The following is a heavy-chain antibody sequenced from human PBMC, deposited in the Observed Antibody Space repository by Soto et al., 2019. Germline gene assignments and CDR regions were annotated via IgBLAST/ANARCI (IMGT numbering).Heavy chain of an antibody. Sequence: EVQLVESGGGLVQPGGSLRLSCAASGFDFTNSWMNWVRQAPGKGLVWVSHVNSDGSITTYADSVKGRFTISRDNAKNAVDLQMMTLSVEDTAVYYRTRAPGYSSAVWGHGTLVNVSS. J-gene: IGHJ4*01. CDR3: TRAPGYSSAV. CDR1: GFDFTNSW. CDR2: VNSDGSIT. V-gene: IGHV3-74*01. D-gene: IGHD5-18*01.